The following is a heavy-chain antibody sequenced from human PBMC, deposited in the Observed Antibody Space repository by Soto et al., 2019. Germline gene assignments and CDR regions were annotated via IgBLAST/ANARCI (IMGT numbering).Heavy chain of an antibody. Sequence: XSVKVSYNASGYTFTTYGISLVRHTPGQGLEWMGWISAYNGNTNYAQKLQGRVTMTTDTSTSTAYMELRSLRSEDTAVYYCARDITMIVVVIPYFDYWGQGTLVTVSS. D-gene: IGHD3-22*01. CDR3: ARDITMIVVVIPYFDY. J-gene: IGHJ4*02. V-gene: IGHV1-18*01. CDR1: GYTFTTYG. CDR2: ISAYNGNT.